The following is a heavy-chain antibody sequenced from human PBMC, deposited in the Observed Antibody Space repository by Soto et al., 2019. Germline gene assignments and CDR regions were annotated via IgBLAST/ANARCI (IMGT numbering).Heavy chain of an antibody. Sequence: SETLSLTCTVTGGAISGYYWTWMRQSAGGGLEWIGRIYSSVSTNYNPSLKSRVTISLDTSMNHFSLRLSSVTAADTAVYYCARGQRFSDGFDPGGQGTLVTVSS. CDR3: ARGQRFSDGFDP. CDR1: GGAISGYY. J-gene: IGHJ5*02. CDR2: IYSSVST. D-gene: IGHD3-3*01. V-gene: IGHV4-4*07.